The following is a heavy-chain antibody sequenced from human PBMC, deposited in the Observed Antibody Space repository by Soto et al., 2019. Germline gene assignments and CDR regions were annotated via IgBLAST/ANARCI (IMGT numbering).Heavy chain of an antibody. Sequence: QVELVQSGAEAKNPGASVKVSCKASGYSFISYDIYWVRQATGQGLEWMGWMNPNSGNTGYAQKFQGRVTMTRNTSISTAYMELSSLRSEDTAVYHCARGREYSRTVDPWGEGTRVTVSS. V-gene: IGHV1-8*01. D-gene: IGHD6-6*01. CDR1: GYSFISYD. CDR3: ARGREYSRTVDP. J-gene: IGHJ5*02. CDR2: MNPNSGNT.